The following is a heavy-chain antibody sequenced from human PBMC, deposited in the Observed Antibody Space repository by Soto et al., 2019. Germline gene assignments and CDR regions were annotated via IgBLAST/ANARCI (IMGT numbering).Heavy chain of an antibody. CDR3: AKDFGYYGDYVESSDY. CDR2: ISGSGGST. D-gene: IGHD4-17*01. Sequence: PGGSLRLSCAASGFTFSSYAMSWVRQAPGKGLEWVSAISGSGGSTYYADSVKGRFTIPRDNSKNTLYLQMNSLRAEDTAGYYCAKDFGYYGDYVESSDYWGQGTLVPVSS. CDR1: GFTFSSYA. J-gene: IGHJ4*02. V-gene: IGHV3-23*01.